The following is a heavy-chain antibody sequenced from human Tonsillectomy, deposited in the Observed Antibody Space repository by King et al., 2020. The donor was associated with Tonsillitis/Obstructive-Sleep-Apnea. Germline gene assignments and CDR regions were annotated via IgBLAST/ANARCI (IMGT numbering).Heavy chain of an antibody. CDR2: IWYEGSQK. CDR3: ARGGYCDWQGGVDY. CDR1: GFTFSGYG. Sequence: QLVQSGGGVVQPGRSLRLSCAVSGFTFSGYGIHWVLQAPGQGLEWVGVIWYEGSQKVYAGSVKGRFSISRDNSKTTLSLQMDSRRAGDSAVYYCARGGYCDWQGGVDYWGQGTLGTVPS. V-gene: IGHV3-33*01. J-gene: IGHJ4*02. D-gene: IGHD6-25*01.